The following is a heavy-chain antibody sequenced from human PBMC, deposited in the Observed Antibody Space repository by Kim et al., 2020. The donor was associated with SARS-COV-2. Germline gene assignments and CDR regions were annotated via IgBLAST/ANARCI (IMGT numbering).Heavy chain of an antibody. J-gene: IGHJ4*02. D-gene: IGHD3-22*01. CDR1: GGSFSGYY. Sequence: SETLSLTCTVYGGSFSGYYWSWIRQPPGKGLEWIGYIYYSGSTNYNPSLKSRVTISVDTSKNQFSLKLSSVTAADTAVYYCAREQPSYYDCCGYYYWGQG. CDR3: AREQPSYYDCCGYYY. CDR2: IYYSGST. V-gene: IGHV4-59*12.